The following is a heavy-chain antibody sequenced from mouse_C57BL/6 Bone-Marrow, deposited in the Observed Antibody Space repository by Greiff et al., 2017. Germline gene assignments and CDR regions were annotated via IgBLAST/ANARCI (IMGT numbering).Heavy chain of an antibody. Sequence: QVQLQQPGAELVKPGASVKLSCKASGYTFTSYWMHWVKQRPGQGLEWIGVINPSNSYSTYNQEFKGKATLTVDTSSSTAYMQLSSLTSEDSAVYYCAREEYSFAYWGQGTLVTVSA. CDR3: AREEYSFAY. V-gene: IGHV1-59*01. J-gene: IGHJ3*01. CDR2: INPSNSYS. D-gene: IGHD5-1*01. CDR1: GYTFTSYW.